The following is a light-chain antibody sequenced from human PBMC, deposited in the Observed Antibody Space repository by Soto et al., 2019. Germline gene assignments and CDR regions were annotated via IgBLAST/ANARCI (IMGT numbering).Light chain of an antibody. CDR3: QSYDADILI. CDR1: SGNIVSNY. J-gene: IGLJ2*01. V-gene: IGLV6-57*01. CDR2: EDD. Sequence: NFMLSQTHSVSESPGKTVTISCTRSSGNIVSNYVQWYQQRPGRSPTTVIYEDDDRPSGVPDRFSGSIDTSFNSASLTISGLKTEDEADYYCQSYDADILIFGGGTK.